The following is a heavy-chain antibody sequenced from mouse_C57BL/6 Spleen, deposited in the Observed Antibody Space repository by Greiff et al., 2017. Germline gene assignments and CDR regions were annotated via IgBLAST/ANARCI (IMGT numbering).Heavy chain of an antibody. D-gene: IGHD4-1*01. J-gene: IGHJ3*01. CDR3: AREGLGRDPSAY. CDR1: GYAFSSYW. V-gene: IGHV1-80*01. Sequence: VQLQQSGAELVKPGASVKISCKASGYAFSSYWMNWVKQRPGKGLEWIGQIYPGDGDTNYNGKFKGKATLTADKSSSTAYMQLSSLTSEDSAVYFCAREGLGRDPSAYWGQGTLVTVSA. CDR2: IYPGDGDT.